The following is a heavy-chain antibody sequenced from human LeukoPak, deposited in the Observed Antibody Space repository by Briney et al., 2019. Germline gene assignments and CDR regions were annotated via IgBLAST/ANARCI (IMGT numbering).Heavy chain of an antibody. V-gene: IGHV4-31*03. CDR1: GGSISSGGYY. CDR3: AREDRAATPVFDY. Sequence: ESSQTLSLTCTVSGGSISSGGYYWSWIRQHPGKGLEWIGYIYYSGSTYYNPSLKSRVTISVDTSKNQFSLKLSSVTAADTAVYYCAREDRAATPVFDYWGQGTLVTVSS. D-gene: IGHD6-25*01. J-gene: IGHJ4*02. CDR2: IYYSGST.